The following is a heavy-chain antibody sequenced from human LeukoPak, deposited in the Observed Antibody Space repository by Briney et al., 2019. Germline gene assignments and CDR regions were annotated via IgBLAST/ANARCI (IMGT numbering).Heavy chain of an antibody. D-gene: IGHD1-26*01. V-gene: IGHV6-1*01. Sequence: SQTLSLTCAISGDSVSRNNAGWSWIRQSPSRGLEWLGRTYYRSKWYNDYAVSVKSRITINPDTSKNQFSLQLNSVTPEDTAVYYCARDQGEPYTGSGSFHFDYWGQGTLVTVSS. CDR2: TYYRSKWYN. J-gene: IGHJ4*02. CDR1: GDSVSRNNAG. CDR3: ARDQGEPYTGSGSFHFDY.